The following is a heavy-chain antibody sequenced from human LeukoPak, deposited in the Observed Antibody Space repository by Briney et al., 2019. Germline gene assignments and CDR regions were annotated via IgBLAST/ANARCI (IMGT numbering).Heavy chain of an antibody. D-gene: IGHD6-6*01. J-gene: IGHJ6*02. Sequence: GSVEVSCNASGYTFTSYGISWVRQAPGQGREWMGWISAYNGNTNYAQKLQGRVTMTTDTSTSTAHMELRSLRSDDTAVYYCARDGSSSSSVYYYYGMDVWGQGTTVTVSS. CDR2: ISAYNGNT. CDR3: ARDGSSSSSVYYYYGMDV. V-gene: IGHV1-18*04. CDR1: GYTFTSYG.